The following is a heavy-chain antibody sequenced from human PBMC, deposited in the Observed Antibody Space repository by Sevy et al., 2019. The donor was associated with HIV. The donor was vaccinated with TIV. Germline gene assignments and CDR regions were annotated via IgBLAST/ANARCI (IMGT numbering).Heavy chain of an antibody. CDR2: IQYDGSNK. Sequence: GGSLRLSCAASGFSFSSYGMHWVRQAPGKGLEWMSYIQYDGSNKDYADSVKGRFTISRDNSKNTLYLQMNSLRVEYTGVFYWVKEGGGEGGDHWGQGTLVTVSS. CDR1: GFSFSSYG. V-gene: IGHV3-30*02. J-gene: IGHJ4*02. CDR3: VKEGGGEGGDH. D-gene: IGHD3-16*01.